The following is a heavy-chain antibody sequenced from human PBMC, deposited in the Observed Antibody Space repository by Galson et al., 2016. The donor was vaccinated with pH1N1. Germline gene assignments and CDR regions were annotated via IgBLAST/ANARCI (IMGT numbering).Heavy chain of an antibody. CDR2: MNPNNDNT. V-gene: IGHV1-8*01. Sequence: SVKVSCKASGYTFTDYDINWVRQGTGQGLEWMGWMNPNNDNTGYAQKFQGRVTMTRNTSISTAYMELSSLRSEDTAVYYCAGGGYCSGGSCYDVFYYWGQGTLVTVS. CDR1: GYTFTDYD. D-gene: IGHD2-15*01. CDR3: AGGGYCSGGSCYDVFYY. J-gene: IGHJ4*02.